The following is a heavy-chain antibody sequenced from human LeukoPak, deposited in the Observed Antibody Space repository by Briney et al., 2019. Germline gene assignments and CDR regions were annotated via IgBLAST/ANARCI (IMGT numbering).Heavy chain of an antibody. CDR3: ARDWGEGMDV. CDR2: INHSGST. V-gene: IGHV4-34*01. J-gene: IGHJ6*02. CDR1: GGSFSGYY. D-gene: IGHD3-16*01. Sequence: SETLSLTCAVYGGSFSGYYWSWIRQPPGKGLEWIGEINHSGSTNYNPSLKSRVTISVDTSKNQFSLKLSSVTAADTAVYYCARDWGEGMDVWGQGTTVTVSS.